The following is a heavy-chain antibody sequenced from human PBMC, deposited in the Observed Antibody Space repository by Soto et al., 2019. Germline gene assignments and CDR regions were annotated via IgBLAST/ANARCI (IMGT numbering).Heavy chain of an antibody. Sequence: QLQLQESGPGLVKPSETLSLTCTVSGGSISSSSYYWGWIRQPPGKGLEWIGSIYYSGSTYYNPSLKSRVTISVDTSKNQFSLKLSSVTAADTAVYYCARVAAAGTEFDPWGQGTLVTVSS. V-gene: IGHV4-39*01. D-gene: IGHD6-13*01. CDR3: ARVAAAGTEFDP. J-gene: IGHJ5*02. CDR2: IYYSGST. CDR1: GGSISSSSYY.